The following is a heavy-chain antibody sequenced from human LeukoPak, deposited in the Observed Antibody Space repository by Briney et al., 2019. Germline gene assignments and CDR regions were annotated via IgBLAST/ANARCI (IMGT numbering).Heavy chain of an antibody. J-gene: IGHJ4*02. CDR2: IYYSGSN. Sequence: PSETLSLTCTVSGGSISSSSYYWGWLRQPPGTGLEWIGSIYYSGSNYYNPSLKSRVTISLDTSKNQFSLKLSSVTAADTAVYYCARLRGYSYGWKTLYYFDYWGQGTLVTVSS. CDR1: GGSISSSSYY. CDR3: ARLRGYSYGWKTLYYFDY. V-gene: IGHV4-39*01. D-gene: IGHD5-18*01.